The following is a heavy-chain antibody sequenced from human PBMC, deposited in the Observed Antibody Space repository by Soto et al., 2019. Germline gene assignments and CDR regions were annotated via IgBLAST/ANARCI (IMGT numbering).Heavy chain of an antibody. J-gene: IGHJ3*02. CDR3: AKDTVEGAGSRYGWYSDAFDI. D-gene: IGHD5-18*01. V-gene: IGHV3-23*01. CDR2: ISGRGGST. Sequence: EVQLLESGGGLVQPGGSLRLSCAASGFTFSSYAMSWVRQAPGKGLEWVSAISGRGGSTYYVDSVQGRFTIATDNSNNKQNPQRNIRRAEDRAVYYCAKDTVEGAGSRYGWYSDAFDIWGQGTMVSVSS. CDR1: GFTFSSYA.